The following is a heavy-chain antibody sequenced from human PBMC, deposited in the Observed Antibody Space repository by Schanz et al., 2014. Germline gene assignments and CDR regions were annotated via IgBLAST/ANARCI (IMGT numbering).Heavy chain of an antibody. CDR1: GFTFNNYD. V-gene: IGHV3-23*04. J-gene: IGHJ4*02. CDR2: TSGGGGSA. CDR3: AKVWGSDYFYPFDY. Sequence: EVQLVESGGGLVQPGGSLRLSCAASGFTFNNYDMNWVRLVPGKGLVCVSGTSGGGGSAYYADSVKGRFTISRANSKNSLYLQMSSLRAEDTAVYYCAKVWGSDYFYPFDYWGQGTLVTVSS. D-gene: IGHD3-22*01.